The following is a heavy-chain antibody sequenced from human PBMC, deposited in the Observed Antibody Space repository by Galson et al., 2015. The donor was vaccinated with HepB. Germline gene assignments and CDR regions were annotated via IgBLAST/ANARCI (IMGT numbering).Heavy chain of an antibody. CDR3: ARAVVSSIPPFLSGMDV. CDR1: GFTVSSNY. Sequence: SLRLSCAASGFTVSSNYMSWVRQAPGKGLEWVSVIYSGGSTYYADSVKGRFTISRHNSKNTLYLQMNSLRAEDTAVYYCARAVVSSIPPFLSGMDVWGQGTTVTVSS. CDR2: IYSGGST. J-gene: IGHJ6*02. D-gene: IGHD2-15*01. V-gene: IGHV3-53*04.